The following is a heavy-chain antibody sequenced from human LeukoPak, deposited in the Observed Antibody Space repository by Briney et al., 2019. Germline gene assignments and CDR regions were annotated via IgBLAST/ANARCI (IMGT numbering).Heavy chain of an antibody. CDR3: AKDLSDPPNY. V-gene: IGHV3-30*02. J-gene: IGHJ4*02. CDR1: GFSFSSYG. CDR2: IRYDGSNK. Sequence: GGSLRLSCAASGFSFSSYGMHWVRQAPGKGLEWVAFIRYDGSNKYYADSVKGRFTISRDNSKNTLYLQMNSLRAEDTAVYYCAKDLSDPPNYWGPGTLVTVSS. D-gene: IGHD1-26*01.